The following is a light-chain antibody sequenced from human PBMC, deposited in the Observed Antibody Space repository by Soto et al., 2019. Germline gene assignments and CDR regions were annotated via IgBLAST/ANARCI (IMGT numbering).Light chain of an antibody. V-gene: IGKV1-13*02. CDR1: QGISSA. Sequence: AIQLTQSPSSLSASVGDRVTITCRASQGISSALAWYQQKPGKAPKLLIYDASSLASGVPSRFSGSGSGTDFTLTISSLQPEDFASYYCQQFNSYPRTFGQGTRLEIK. CDR2: DAS. CDR3: QQFNSYPRT. J-gene: IGKJ5*01.